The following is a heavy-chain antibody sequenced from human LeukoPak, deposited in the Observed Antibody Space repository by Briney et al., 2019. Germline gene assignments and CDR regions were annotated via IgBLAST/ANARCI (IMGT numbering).Heavy chain of an antibody. V-gene: IGHV3-66*01. Sequence: GGSLRHSCEASGFTVNSNYMTWVRQAPGKGLEWVSIMYISGNTYYVDSVKGRFTISRDKSKNTVYLQMNSLRAEDTAVYYCARCATYYFDYWGQGTLVTVSS. CDR1: GFTVNSNY. CDR2: MYISGNT. D-gene: IGHD3-16*01. CDR3: ARCATYYFDY. J-gene: IGHJ4*02.